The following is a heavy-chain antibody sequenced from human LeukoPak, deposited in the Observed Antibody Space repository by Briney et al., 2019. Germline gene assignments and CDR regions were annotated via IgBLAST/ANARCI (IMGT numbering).Heavy chain of an antibody. D-gene: IGHD3-9*01. CDR2: IYPGDSDA. CDR1: GYSFPSYW. Sequence: GESLKISCKGYGYSFPSYWIGWVRQMPGKGLEWMGIIYPGDSDARYSPSFQGQVTISADKSISTAYLQWSSLKASDTAMYYCARPRGARYDILTGPSYYFDYWGQGTLVTVSS. CDR3: ARPRGARYDILTGPSYYFDY. V-gene: IGHV5-51*01. J-gene: IGHJ4*02.